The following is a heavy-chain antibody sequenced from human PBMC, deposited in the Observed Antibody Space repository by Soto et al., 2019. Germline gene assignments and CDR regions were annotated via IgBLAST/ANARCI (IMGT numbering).Heavy chain of an antibody. CDR1: GYTFTGYY. CDR3: ARETHNYDFWSGPGD. J-gene: IGHJ4*02. V-gene: IGHV1-2*04. Sequence: ASVKVSCKASGYTFTGYYMHWVRQAPGQGLEWMGWINPNSGGTNYAQKFQGWVTMTRDTSISTAYMELSRLRSDDTAVYYCARETHNYDFWSGPGDWGQGTLVTVSS. D-gene: IGHD3-3*01. CDR2: INPNSGGT.